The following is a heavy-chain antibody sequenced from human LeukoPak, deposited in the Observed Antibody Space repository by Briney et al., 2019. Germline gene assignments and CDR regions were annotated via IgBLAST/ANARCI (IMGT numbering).Heavy chain of an antibody. CDR1: GGSISSGGYS. J-gene: IGHJ4*02. V-gene: IGHV4-30-2*01. CDR3: ARDYYGSGSFHPQEPGLDY. CDR2: IYHSGST. Sequence: PSETLSLTCAVSGGSISSGGYSWSWIRQPPGKGLEWIGYIYHSGSTYYNPSLKSRVTISVDTSKNQFSLKLSSVTAADTAVYYCARDYYGSGSFHPQEPGLDYWGQGTLVTVSS. D-gene: IGHD3-10*01.